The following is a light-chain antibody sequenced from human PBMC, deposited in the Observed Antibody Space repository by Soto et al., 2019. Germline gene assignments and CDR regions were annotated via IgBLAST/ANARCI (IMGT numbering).Light chain of an antibody. J-gene: IGKJ1*01. V-gene: IGKV3-20*01. Sequence: EMALTQSPGTLSFSPGERATLAYRARQRLNSLYLAWYQQKPGQAPRLLMYGASNRATCSPDRFSGSGSGTHITLTISTLEPEHFAVYCCQDQVRGPWTHGQWTTWEVK. CDR2: GAS. CDR1: QRLNSLY. CDR3: QDQVRGPWT.